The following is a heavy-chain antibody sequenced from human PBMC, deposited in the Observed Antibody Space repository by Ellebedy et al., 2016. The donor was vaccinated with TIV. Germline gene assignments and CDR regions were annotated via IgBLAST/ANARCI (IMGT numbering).Heavy chain of an antibody. D-gene: IGHD3-10*01. CDR2: INPHDGGT. V-gene: IGHV1-2*02. Sequence: ASVKVSXXASGYSFTYYFIHWVRQAPGQGLEWMGWINPHDGGTNYVAAFQTRLTMTIDTSINTVYMQLSSLRTDDTAAYYCAKDLWRSQPGRGGFDSWGQGTLVTVSS. CDR3: AKDLWRSQPGRGGFDS. J-gene: IGHJ4*02. CDR1: GYSFTYYF.